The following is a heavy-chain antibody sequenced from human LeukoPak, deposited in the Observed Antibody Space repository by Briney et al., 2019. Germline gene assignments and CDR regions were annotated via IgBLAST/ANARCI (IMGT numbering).Heavy chain of an antibody. D-gene: IGHD3-22*01. CDR1: GFTFGDYA. J-gene: IGHJ4*02. V-gene: IGHV3-49*04. CDR2: IRSKAYGGTT. Sequence: GGSLRLSCTASGFTFGDYAMSWVRQAPGKGLEWVGFIRSKAYGGTTEYAASVKGRFTISRDDSKSIAYLQMNSLKTEDTAVYYCTRVWGAYDSSGYPDYWGQGTLVTVSS. CDR3: TRVWGAYDSSGYPDY.